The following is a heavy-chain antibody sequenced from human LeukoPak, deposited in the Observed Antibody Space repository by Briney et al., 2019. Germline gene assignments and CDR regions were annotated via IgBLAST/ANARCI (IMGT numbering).Heavy chain of an antibody. CDR1: GYTFTSYY. Sequence: GASVKVSCKASGYTFTSYYMHWVRQAPGQGLEWMGIINPSGGSTSYAQKFQGRVTMTRDTSTSTVYMELSSLTSEDTAVYYCARGSYYYGSGSFMGSDYWGQGTLVTVSS. CDR2: INPSGGST. D-gene: IGHD3-10*01. J-gene: IGHJ4*02. CDR3: ARGSYYYGSGSFMGSDY. V-gene: IGHV1-46*01.